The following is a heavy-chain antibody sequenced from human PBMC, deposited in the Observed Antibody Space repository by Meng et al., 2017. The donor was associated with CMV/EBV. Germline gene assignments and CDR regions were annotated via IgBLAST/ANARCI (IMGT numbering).Heavy chain of an antibody. D-gene: IGHD3-3*01. CDR2: ISYDGSNK. CDR3: ARGLGTLRFLEWLPLDFDY. Sequence: GESLKISCAASGFTFSSYSKHWVRQAPGKGLEWVAVISYDGSNKYYADSVKGRFTISRDNSKNTLYLQMNSLRAEDTAVYYCARGLGTLRFLEWLPLDFDYWGQGTLVTVSS. J-gene: IGHJ4*02. CDR1: GFTFSSYS. V-gene: IGHV3-30*04.